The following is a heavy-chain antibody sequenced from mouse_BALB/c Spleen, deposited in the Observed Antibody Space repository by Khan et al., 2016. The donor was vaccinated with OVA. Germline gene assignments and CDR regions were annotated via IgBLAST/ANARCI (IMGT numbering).Heavy chain of an antibody. CDR2: INPSNGYT. CDR3: VRDGAYHRNDGWFAY. V-gene: IGHV1-4*01. CDR1: GYTFTSYT. D-gene: IGHD2-14*01. Sequence: VKLLESGAELARPGASVKMSCKASGYTFTSYTIHWIKKRPRQGLEWIGYINPSNGYTNYNQKFKDKATLTTDKSSTTAYLQLRSLTSDDSAVYNCVRDGAYHRNDGWFAYWGQGTLVTVSA. J-gene: IGHJ3*01.